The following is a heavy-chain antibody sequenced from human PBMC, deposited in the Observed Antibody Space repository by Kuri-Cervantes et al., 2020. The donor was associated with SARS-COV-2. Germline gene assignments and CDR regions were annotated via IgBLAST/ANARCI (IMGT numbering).Heavy chain of an antibody. CDR2: IYSGGSST. J-gene: IGHJ4*02. CDR3: AKAGSGSYFYYFDY. CDR1: GFTFSSYA. Sequence: GGSLRLSCAASGFTFSSYAMSWVRQAPGKGLEWVSVIYSGGSSTYYADSVKGRFTISRDNSKNTLYLQMNSLRAEDTAVYYCAKAGSGSYFYYFDYWGQGTLVTVSS. V-gene: IGHV3-23*03. D-gene: IGHD3-10*01.